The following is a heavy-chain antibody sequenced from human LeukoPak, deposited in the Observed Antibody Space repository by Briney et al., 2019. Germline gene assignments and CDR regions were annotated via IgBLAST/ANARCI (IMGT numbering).Heavy chain of an antibody. CDR3: ARDRAESRYCSGGSCQSRWFDP. D-gene: IGHD2-15*01. V-gene: IGHV4-59*02. CDR1: GGSVSSYY. Sequence: SETLSLTCTVSGGSVSSYYWSWIRQPPGKGLEWIGNINYSGSTNYNPSLKSRVTISVDTSKNQFSLKLSSVTAADTAVYYCARDRAESRYCSGGSCQSRWFDPWGQGTLVTVSS. CDR2: INYSGST. J-gene: IGHJ5*02.